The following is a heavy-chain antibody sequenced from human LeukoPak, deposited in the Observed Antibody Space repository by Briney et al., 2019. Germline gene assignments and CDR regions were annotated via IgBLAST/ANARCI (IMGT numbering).Heavy chain of an antibody. V-gene: IGHV3-30*02. CDR1: GFTFSSYG. Sequence: PGGSLRLSCAASGFTFSSYGMHWVRQAPGKGLEWVAFIRYDGSNKYYADSVKGRFTISRDNSKNTLYLQMNSLRAEDTAVYYCAKVSRDYYGSGSYPRAERYYYYMDVWGKGTTVTVSS. CDR3: AKVSRDYYGSGSYPRAERYYYYMDV. J-gene: IGHJ6*03. D-gene: IGHD3-10*01. CDR2: IRYDGSNK.